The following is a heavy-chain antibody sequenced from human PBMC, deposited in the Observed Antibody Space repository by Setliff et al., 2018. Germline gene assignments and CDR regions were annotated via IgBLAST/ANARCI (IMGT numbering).Heavy chain of an antibody. Sequence: SLTCSVSGGSITSHYWSWIRQSPGKGLEWIGYIDYSGTTNYNPSLKSRVTISVDTSKNQFSLKLSSVTAADTAVYYCARRYNFWSGYFDYWGQGTLVTVSS. CDR3: ARRYNFWSGYFDY. J-gene: IGHJ4*02. CDR2: IDYSGTT. D-gene: IGHD3-3*01. V-gene: IGHV4-59*11. CDR1: GGSITSHY.